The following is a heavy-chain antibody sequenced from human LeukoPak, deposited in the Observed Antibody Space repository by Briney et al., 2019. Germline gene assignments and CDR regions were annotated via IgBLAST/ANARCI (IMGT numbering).Heavy chain of an antibody. J-gene: IGHJ4*02. CDR1: GFTFSSYW. Sequence: GGSLRLSCAASGFTFSSYWMHWVRQAPGKGLVWVSRINSDGSSTSYADSVKGRFTISRDNAKNTLYLQMNSLRAEDTAVYYCARDGEEWGGYVRTDYWGRGTLVTVSS. CDR2: INSDGSST. V-gene: IGHV3-74*01. D-gene: IGHD5-12*01. CDR3: ARDGEEWGGYVRTDY.